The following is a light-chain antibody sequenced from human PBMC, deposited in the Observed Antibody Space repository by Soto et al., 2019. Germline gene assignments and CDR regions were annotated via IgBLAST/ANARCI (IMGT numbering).Light chain of an antibody. CDR1: SSNIGAGYD. V-gene: IGLV1-40*01. Sequence: QSVLTQPPSVSGVPGQRVTISCTGSSSNIGAGYDVHWYQQLPGTAPKLLIYGNSNRPSGVPDRFSGSKSGTSASLAITGLQAEDEADYYCQSYDISLRGVFGGGTKVTVL. CDR3: QSYDISLRGV. CDR2: GNS. J-gene: IGLJ3*02.